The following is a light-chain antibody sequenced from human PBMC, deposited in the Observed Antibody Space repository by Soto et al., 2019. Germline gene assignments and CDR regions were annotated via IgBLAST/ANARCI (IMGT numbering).Light chain of an antibody. V-gene: IGLV2-14*03. J-gene: IGLJ1*01. CDR2: DVS. CDR3: SSYTSSSTYV. Sequence: QSVLTQPASVSGSPGQSITISCTGTSSDIGDYKYVSWYQHHPGKAPKLMIYDVSNRPSGVSNRFSGSKSGDTASLTISGLQAEDEADYYCSSYTSSSTYVFGTGTKLTVL. CDR1: SSDIGDYKY.